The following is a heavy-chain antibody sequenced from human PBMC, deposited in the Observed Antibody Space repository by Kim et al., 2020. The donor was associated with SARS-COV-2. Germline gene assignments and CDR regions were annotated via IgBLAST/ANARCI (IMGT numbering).Heavy chain of an antibody. CDR3: ARLLFFDSSSFGVEDYYGMDV. D-gene: IGHD6-13*01. J-gene: IGHJ6*02. Sequence: GESLKISCKGSGYSFTSYWIGWVRQMPGKGLEWMGIIYPGDSDTRYSPSFQGQVTISADKSISTAYLQWSSLKASDTAMYYCARLLFFDSSSFGVEDYYGMDVWGQGTTVTVSS. CDR2: IYPGDSDT. CDR1: GYSFTSYW. V-gene: IGHV5-51*01.